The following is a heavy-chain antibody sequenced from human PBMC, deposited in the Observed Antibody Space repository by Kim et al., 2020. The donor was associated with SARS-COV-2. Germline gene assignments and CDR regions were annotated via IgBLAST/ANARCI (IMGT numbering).Heavy chain of an antibody. V-gene: IGHV1-8*01. Sequence: ASVKVSCKASGYTFTSYDINWVRQATGQGLEWMGWMNPNSGNTGYAQKFQGRVTMTSNTSISTAYMELRSLRSEDTAVYYCASLYDILTGYYLSYWGQGTLVTVSS. D-gene: IGHD3-9*01. J-gene: IGHJ4*02. CDR1: GYTFTSYD. CDR3: ASLYDILTGYYLSY. CDR2: MNPNSGNT.